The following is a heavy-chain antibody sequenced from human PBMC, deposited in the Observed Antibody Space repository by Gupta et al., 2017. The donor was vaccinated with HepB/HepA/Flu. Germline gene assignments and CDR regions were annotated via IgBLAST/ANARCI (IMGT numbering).Heavy chain of an antibody. CDR2: ISSSSSTI. J-gene: IGHJ4*02. V-gene: IGHV3-48*02. Sequence: EVQLVESGGGLVQPGGSLRLSCAASGFTFLRYRMNWVRQAPGKGLEWVSYISSSSSTIYYADSVKGRFTISRDNAKNSLYLQMNSLRDEDTAVYYCARGRSIAVAGTAWGGYWGQGTLVTVSS. CDR3: ARGRSIAVAGTAWGGY. D-gene: IGHD6-19*01. CDR1: GFTFLRYR.